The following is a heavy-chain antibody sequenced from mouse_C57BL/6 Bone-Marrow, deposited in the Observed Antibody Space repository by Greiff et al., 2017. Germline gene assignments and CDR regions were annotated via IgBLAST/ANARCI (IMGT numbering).Heavy chain of an antibody. Sequence: LQQSGEGLVKPGGSLKLSCAASGFTFSSYAMSWVRQTPEKRLEWVAYISSGGDYIYYADTVKGRFTISRDNARNTLYLQMSSLKSEDTAMYYCTRVYYYGSSYYFDYWGQGTTLTVSS. CDR1: GFTFSSYA. CDR3: TRVYYYGSSYYFDY. J-gene: IGHJ2*01. V-gene: IGHV5-9-1*02. D-gene: IGHD1-1*01. CDR2: ISSGGDYI.